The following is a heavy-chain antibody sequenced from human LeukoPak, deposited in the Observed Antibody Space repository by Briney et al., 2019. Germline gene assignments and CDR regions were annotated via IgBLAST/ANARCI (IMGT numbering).Heavy chain of an antibody. CDR2: ISYSGST. J-gene: IGHJ4*02. D-gene: IGHD1-26*01. CDR1: GGSIGTYY. Sequence: SETLSLTCTVSGGSIGTYYWSWIRQPPGKGLEWIGYISYSGSTKYNPSLKSRVTISADTSKKQFSLKVSAVTAADTAVYYCARGYSATYGRFDYWGQGTLVTVSS. V-gene: IGHV4-59*01. CDR3: ARGYSATYGRFDY.